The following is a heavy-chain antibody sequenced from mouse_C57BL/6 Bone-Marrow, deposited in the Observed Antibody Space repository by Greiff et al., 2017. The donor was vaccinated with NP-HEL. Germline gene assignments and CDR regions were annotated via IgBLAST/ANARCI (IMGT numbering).Heavy chain of an antibody. V-gene: IGHV1-59*01. D-gene: IGHD1-1*01. Sequence: QVQLQQPGAELVRPGTSVKLSCKASGYTFTSYWMHWVKQRPGQGLEWIGVIDPSDSYTNYNQKFKGKATLTVDTSSSTAYMQLSSLTSEDSAVYYWARQHYGSSYAWFAYWGQGTLVTVSA. CDR1: GYTFTSYW. CDR3: ARQHYGSSYAWFAY. J-gene: IGHJ3*01. CDR2: IDPSDSYT.